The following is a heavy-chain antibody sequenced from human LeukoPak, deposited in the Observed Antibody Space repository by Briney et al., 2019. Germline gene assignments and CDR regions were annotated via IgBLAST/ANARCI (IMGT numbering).Heavy chain of an antibody. D-gene: IGHD3-9*01. CDR1: GFTFSSYS. J-gene: IGHJ4*02. Sequence: GGSLRLSCAASGFTFSSYSMNWVRQAPGKGLEWVSSISSSSSYIYYADSVKGRFTISRDNAKNSLYLQMNSLRAEDTAVYYCARDQGLRYFDWPLDCWGQGTLVTVSS. CDR2: ISSSSSYI. V-gene: IGHV3-21*01. CDR3: ARDQGLRYFDWPLDC.